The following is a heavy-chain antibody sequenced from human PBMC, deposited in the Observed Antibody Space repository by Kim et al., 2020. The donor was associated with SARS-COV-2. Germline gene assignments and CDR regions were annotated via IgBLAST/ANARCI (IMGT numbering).Heavy chain of an antibody. CDR1: GGSISSSSYY. J-gene: IGHJ1*01. CDR3: ARQGGYWGDTDPG. V-gene: IGHV4-39*01. Sequence: SETLSLTCTVSGGSISSSSYYWGWIRQPPGKGLEWIGSIYYSGSTYYNPSLKSRVTISVDTSKNQFSLKLSSVTTADTAVYYCARQGGYWGDTDPGWGQG. CDR2: IYYSGST. D-gene: IGHD2-21*01.